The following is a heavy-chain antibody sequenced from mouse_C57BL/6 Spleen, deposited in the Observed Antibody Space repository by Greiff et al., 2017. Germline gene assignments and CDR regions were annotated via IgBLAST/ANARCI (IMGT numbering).Heavy chain of an antibody. CDR1: GYTFTDYY. CDR3: ASPYACSSPYYAMDY. D-gene: IGHD1-1*01. V-gene: IGHV1-76*01. CDR2: IYPGSGNT. J-gene: IGHJ4*01. Sequence: VQLQESGAELVRPGASVKLSCKASGYTFTDYYIHWVKQRPGQGLEWIARIYPGSGNTYYNEKFKGKATLTAEKSSSTAYMQLSSLTSEDSAVYFCASPYACSSPYYAMDYWGQGTSVTVSS.